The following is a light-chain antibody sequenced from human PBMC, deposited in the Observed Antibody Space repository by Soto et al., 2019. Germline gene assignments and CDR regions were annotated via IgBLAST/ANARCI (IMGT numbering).Light chain of an antibody. V-gene: IGKV1-5*02. CDR3: QHYNSYSEA. Sequence: IKMTQSRSTLSASVGDRVTIICRASQSISSWLAWYRQKPGKAPKLLIYDASSLESGVPSRFSGSGSGTEFTLTISSLQPDDFATYYCQHYNSYSEAFGQGTKVDIK. J-gene: IGKJ1*01. CDR2: DAS. CDR1: QSISSW.